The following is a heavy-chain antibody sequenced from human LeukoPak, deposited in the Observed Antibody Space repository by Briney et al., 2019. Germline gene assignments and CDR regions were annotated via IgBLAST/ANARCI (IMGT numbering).Heavy chain of an antibody. CDR3: GRSGHYGTDV. CDR1: GFSFTSYW. V-gene: IGHV5-51*01. D-gene: IGHD3-10*01. CDR2: IYAGGSDT. J-gene: IGHJ6*02. Sequence: GESLKISCQVLGFSFTSYWIAWVRQMPGKGLEWMGIIYAGGSDTRYSPSFQGQVSISVDKSINTAYLQWRSLKASGTAMYYCGRSGHYGTDVWGQGTTVTVSS.